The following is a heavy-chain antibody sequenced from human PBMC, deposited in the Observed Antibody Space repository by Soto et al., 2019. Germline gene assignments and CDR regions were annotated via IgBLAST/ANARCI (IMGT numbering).Heavy chain of an antibody. CDR2: ISGSGGST. CDR1: GFTCSSYA. Sequence: PGGSLRLSCAASGFTCSSYAMHWVRQAPEKELEWDTAISGSGGSTYYADSVKGRFTISRDNSKNSLYLQMNSLRADDTAVYYCAKDWPLTPYDYGDDRGYWGQGTLVTVSS. J-gene: IGHJ4*02. D-gene: IGHD4-17*01. V-gene: IGHV3-23*01. CDR3: AKDWPLTPYDYGDDRGY.